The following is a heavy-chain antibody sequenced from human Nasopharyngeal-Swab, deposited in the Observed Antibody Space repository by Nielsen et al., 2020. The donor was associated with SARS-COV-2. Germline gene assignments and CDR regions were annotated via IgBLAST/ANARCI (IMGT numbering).Heavy chain of an antibody. CDR1: GFTFSSYG. D-gene: IGHD1-26*01. V-gene: IGHV3-33*01. CDR2: IWYDGSNK. Sequence: GGSLRLSCAAPGFTFSSYGMHWVRQAPGKGLEWVAVIWYDGSNKYYADSVKGRFTISRDNSKNTLYLQMNSLRAEDTAVYYCARDIGVGATPQDYWGQGTLVTVSS. CDR3: ARDIGVGATPQDY. J-gene: IGHJ4*02.